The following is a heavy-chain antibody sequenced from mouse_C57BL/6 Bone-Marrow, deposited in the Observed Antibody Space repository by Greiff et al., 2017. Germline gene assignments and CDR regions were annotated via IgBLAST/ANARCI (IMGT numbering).Heavy chain of an antibody. Sequence: QVQLQQSGAELVRPGASVTLSCKASGYTFTDYEMHWVKQTPVHGLEWIGAIDPETGGTAYNQKFKGKAILTADKSSSTAYMELRSLTSEDSAVYYCTRCYDYGGAWFAVWGQGTLVTVSA. CDR1: GYTFTDYE. CDR3: TRCYDYGGAWFAV. V-gene: IGHV1-15*01. D-gene: IGHD2-4*01. CDR2: IDPETGGT. J-gene: IGHJ3*01.